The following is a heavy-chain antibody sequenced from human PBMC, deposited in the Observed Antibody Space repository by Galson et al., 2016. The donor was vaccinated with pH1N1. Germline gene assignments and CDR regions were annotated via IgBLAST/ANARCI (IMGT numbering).Heavy chain of an antibody. D-gene: IGHD4-17*01. V-gene: IGHV4-30-2*01. CDR1: GGSISSRGFS. CDR2: IYHGGTT. J-gene: IGHJ4*02. CDR3: ARVDTTVTQPYLDS. Sequence: TLSLTCAVSGGSISSRGFSWSWVRQPPGKGLDCIGHIYHGGTTYYNPSLRSRVTISVDRSKNQFSLKLTSVTAADTAVYYCARVDTTVTQPYLDSWGQGTLVTVSS.